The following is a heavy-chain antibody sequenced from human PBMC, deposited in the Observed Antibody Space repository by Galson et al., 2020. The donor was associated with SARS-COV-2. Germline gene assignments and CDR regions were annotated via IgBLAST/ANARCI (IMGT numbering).Heavy chain of an antibody. D-gene: IGHD6-6*01. CDR2: IFTSGST. V-gene: IGHV4-61*09. CDR1: GGYISRGTYY. J-gene: IGHJ6*03. CDR3: ARSAIAARRSYCYYMDV. Sequence: SETLSLTCTVSGGYISRGTYYWSWVRQPAGKGLEWLGHIFTSGSTDYNPSLKGRVTISVDTSKNQFSLKVSSVTAADTAIYFCARSAIAARRSYCYYMDVWGKGTTVTVSS.